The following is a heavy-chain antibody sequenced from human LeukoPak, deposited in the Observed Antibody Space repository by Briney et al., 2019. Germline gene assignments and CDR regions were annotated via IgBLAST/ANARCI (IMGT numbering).Heavy chain of an antibody. J-gene: IGHJ4*02. CDR2: IYYSGST. Sequence: PSETLSLTCTVSGGSISSGGYYWSWIRQHPGKGLEWIGYIYYSGSTYYNPSLKSRVTISVDTSKNQFSLKLSSVTAADTAVYYCARDGSGSQFDYWGQGTLVTVSS. D-gene: IGHD3-22*01. CDR3: ARDGSGSQFDY. V-gene: IGHV4-31*03. CDR1: GGSISSGGYY.